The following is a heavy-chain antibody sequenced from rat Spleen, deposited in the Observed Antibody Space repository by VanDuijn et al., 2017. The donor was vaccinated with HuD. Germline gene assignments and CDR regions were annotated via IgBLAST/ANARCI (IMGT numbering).Heavy chain of an antibody. V-gene: IGHV3-3*01. Sequence: VQLQESGPGLVKPSQSLSLTCSVTEYSVTSSYKWTWIRKFPGNKLEWMGYIDNAGNTNYNPSLKSRISITRDTSKNQFFLHVNSVTPEDTATYYCARYEGVAIYFDYWGQGVMVTVSS. CDR2: IDNAGNT. J-gene: IGHJ2*01. D-gene: IGHD1-11*01. CDR3: ARYEGVAIYFDY. CDR1: EYSVTSSYK.